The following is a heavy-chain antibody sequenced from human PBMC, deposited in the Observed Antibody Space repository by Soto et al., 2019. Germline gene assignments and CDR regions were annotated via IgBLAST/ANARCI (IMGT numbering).Heavy chain of an antibody. CDR2: IWYAGSNK. CDR3: ARGTVHFDY. Sequence: QVQLVESGGGVVQPGRSLRLSCAASGFTFSTYGIHWVRQAPGKGLEWVAVIWYAGSNKYYADSVKGRFTISRDNSKNTLYLQMTSLRAEDTAVYYCARGTVHFDYWGQGTLVTVSS. CDR1: GFTFSTYG. V-gene: IGHV3-33*01. J-gene: IGHJ4*02. D-gene: IGHD4-17*01.